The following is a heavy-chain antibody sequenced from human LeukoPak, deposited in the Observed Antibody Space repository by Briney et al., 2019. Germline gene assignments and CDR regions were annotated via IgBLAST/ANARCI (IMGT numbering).Heavy chain of an antibody. CDR2: IYYSGST. D-gene: IGHD4-17*01. CDR3: ARRLRTYYYMDV. V-gene: IGHV4-39*07. J-gene: IGHJ6*03. CDR1: GGSISSNTYS. Sequence: SETLSLTCTVSGGSISSNTYSWGWIPPPPGKGLEWIRSIYYSGSTFYNPSLKSRVAMSVDTSRNQFSLRLSSVTAADSAVCYCARRLRTYYYMDVWGNGTTVTVSS.